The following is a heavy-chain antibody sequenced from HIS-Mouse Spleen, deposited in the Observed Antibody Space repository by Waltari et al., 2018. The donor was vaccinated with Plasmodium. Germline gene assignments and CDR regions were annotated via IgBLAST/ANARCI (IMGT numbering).Heavy chain of an antibody. V-gene: IGHV4-34*01. D-gene: IGHD3-3*01. CDR2: INHSGST. Sequence: QVQLQQWGAGLLKPSETLSLTCAVYGGSFSGYYWSWIRQPPGKVLEWIGEINHSGSTNYNPSLKSRVTISVDTSKNQFSLKLSSVTAADTAVYYCARAYYDFWSGYRFDYWGQGTLVTVSS. J-gene: IGHJ4*02. CDR3: ARAYYDFWSGYRFDY. CDR1: GGSFSGYY.